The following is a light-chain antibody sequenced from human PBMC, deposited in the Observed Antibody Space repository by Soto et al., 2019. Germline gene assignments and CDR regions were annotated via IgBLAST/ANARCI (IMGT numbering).Light chain of an antibody. CDR1: QTISNW. CDR3: QHSNSHLCT. J-gene: IGKJ2*02. V-gene: IGKV1-5*01. CDR2: AAS. Sequence: DIQMTQSPSSLSASVGDRVTIPCRASQTISNWLAWYQQKPGRAPKLLIYAASTLESGVPSRFSGRGSGTEFTLTISSLQPDDFATYYCQHSNSHLCTFGQGTKLEIK.